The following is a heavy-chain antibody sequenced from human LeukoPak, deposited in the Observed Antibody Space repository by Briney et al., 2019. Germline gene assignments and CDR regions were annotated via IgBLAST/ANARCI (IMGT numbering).Heavy chain of an antibody. Sequence: GGSLRLSCAASGFTFSDYYMSWIRQAPGTGLEWASYISSSTSYTSYADSVKGRFTISRDNAKNSLFLQMNSLRAEDTAVYYCARDLSRWELDYWGQGTLVTVSS. CDR3: ARDLSRWELDY. V-gene: IGHV3-11*05. J-gene: IGHJ4*02. CDR1: GFTFSDYY. D-gene: IGHD1-26*01. CDR2: ISSSTSYT.